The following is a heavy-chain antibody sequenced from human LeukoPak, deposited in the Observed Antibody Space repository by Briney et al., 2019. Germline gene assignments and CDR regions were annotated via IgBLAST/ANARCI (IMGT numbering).Heavy chain of an antibody. D-gene: IGHD3-3*01. CDR1: GYTFTSYG. Sequence: ASVKVSCKASGYTFTSYGISWVRQAPGQGLEWMGWISAYNGNTNYAQKLQGRVTMTTDTSTSTAYMELRSLRSDDTAVYYCARDSVDFWSGFSSLGWFDPWGQGTLVTVSS. V-gene: IGHV1-18*01. J-gene: IGHJ5*02. CDR2: ISAYNGNT. CDR3: ARDSVDFWSGFSSLGWFDP.